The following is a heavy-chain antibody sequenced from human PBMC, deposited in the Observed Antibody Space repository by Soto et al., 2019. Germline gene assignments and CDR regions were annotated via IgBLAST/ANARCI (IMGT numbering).Heavy chain of an antibody. Sequence: QVELVESGGGGVQPGRSLRLSCAASGFPFSSYGMHWVRQAPGKGLEWVAVISYDGSNQYYADSVKGRFTISRDNSKNTLYLEVNSLRPEDTAVYFCAKSRMGSSWYEGDSWGQGTLVTVSS. CDR2: ISYDGSNQ. J-gene: IGHJ4*02. V-gene: IGHV3-30*18. D-gene: IGHD6-13*01. CDR1: GFPFSSYG. CDR3: AKSRMGSSWYEGDS.